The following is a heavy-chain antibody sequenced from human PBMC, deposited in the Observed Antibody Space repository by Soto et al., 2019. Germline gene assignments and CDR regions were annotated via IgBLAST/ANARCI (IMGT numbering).Heavy chain of an antibody. CDR3: ARASIRRGTSASYSGLDV. CDR1: MSICY. V-gene: IGHV4-59*01. CDR2: IYYSGST. D-gene: IGHD1-1*01. Sequence: MSICYFGWAGQPPGKELEWIGYIYYSGSTDYNPSLKTRVTISVDTSNNQFSLKGNSVTAADTALYYCARASIRRGTSASYSGLDVWGHVTTGT. J-gene: IGHJ6*02.